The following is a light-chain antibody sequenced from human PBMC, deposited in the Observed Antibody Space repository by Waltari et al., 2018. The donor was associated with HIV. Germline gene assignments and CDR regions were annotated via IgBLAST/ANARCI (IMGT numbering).Light chain of an antibody. CDR2: KAS. V-gene: IGKV1-5*03. CDR1: QSVRTS. J-gene: IGKJ1*01. Sequence: DIQMTQSPSTLPASVGDRVTITCRASQSVRTSLAWYQQKHGRSPKLLIYKASTLDTEVASRFSGSGSGTEFNLSISGLLSGDFATYYCHHYESETRTFGQGTTVEVK. CDR3: HHYESETRT.